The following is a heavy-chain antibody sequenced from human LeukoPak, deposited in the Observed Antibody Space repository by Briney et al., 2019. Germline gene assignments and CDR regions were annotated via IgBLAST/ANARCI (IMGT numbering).Heavy chain of an antibody. Sequence: ASQTLSLTCTVSGGSISSGGYYWSWIRQHAGKGLEWIGYIYYSGSTYYNPSLKSRVTISVDTSKDQFSLKLSSVTAADTAVYYCARHASGGRSGWYSQPDYYFDYWGQGTLVTVSS. D-gene: IGHD6-19*01. V-gene: IGHV4-31*03. J-gene: IGHJ4*02. CDR1: GGSISSGGYY. CDR3: ARHASGGRSGWYSQPDYYFDY. CDR2: IYYSGST.